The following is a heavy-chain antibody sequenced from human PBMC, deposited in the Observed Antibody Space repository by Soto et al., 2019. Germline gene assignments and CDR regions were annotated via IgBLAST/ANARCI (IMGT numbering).Heavy chain of an antibody. D-gene: IGHD5-12*01. J-gene: IGHJ6*03. V-gene: IGHV4-34*01. CDR1: GGSFSGYY. Sequence: PSETLSLTCAVYGGSFSGYYWSWIRQPPGKGLEWIGEINHSGSTNYNPSLKSRVTISVDTSKNQFSLKLSSVTAADTAVYYCARGAGGYGATNYYYYYMDVWGKGTTVTVSS. CDR3: ARGAGGYGATNYYYYYMDV. CDR2: INHSGST.